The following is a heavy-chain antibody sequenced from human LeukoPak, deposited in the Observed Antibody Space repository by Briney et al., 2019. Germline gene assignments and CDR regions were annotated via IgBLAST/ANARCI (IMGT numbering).Heavy chain of an antibody. J-gene: IGHJ4*02. V-gene: IGHV5-51*01. Sequence: GESLKISCKGSGYSFSNYWIAWVRQMPGKVLEFMGIIYVADSDARYSPSFQGQVTISADKSISTAYFQWSSLKASDTAMYYCARLHYYYDSSGYYIQDFDYWGQGTLVTVSS. CDR1: GYSFSNYW. CDR3: ARLHYYYDSSGYYIQDFDY. D-gene: IGHD3-22*01. CDR2: IYVADSDA.